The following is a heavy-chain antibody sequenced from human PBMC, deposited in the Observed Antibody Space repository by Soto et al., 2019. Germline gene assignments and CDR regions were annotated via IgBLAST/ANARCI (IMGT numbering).Heavy chain of an antibody. CDR1: GFTFSYYW. Sequence: EVQLVKSEGGLVQPGGSLRLCCAASGFTFSYYWMHWVRQAPGQGLVWVSRIHSDGSSTTYADSVKGRFTISRDNAKNTLYLQMNSLRAEDTAVYYCARGDRGAFDLWGQGTMVTVSS. CDR2: IHSDGSST. D-gene: IGHD2-21*02. CDR3: ARGDRGAFDL. V-gene: IGHV3-74*01. J-gene: IGHJ3*01.